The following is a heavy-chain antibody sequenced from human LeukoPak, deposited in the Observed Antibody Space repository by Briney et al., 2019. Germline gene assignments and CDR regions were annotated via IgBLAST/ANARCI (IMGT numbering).Heavy chain of an antibody. V-gene: IGHV4-39*01. D-gene: IGHD3-16*01. CDR1: GGSISRSGYQ. CDR3: ARSRRGYWYFDL. Sequence: SETLSLTCSVSGGSISRSGYQWAWIRQSPGKGLEWLGSMYSTGDSYYNPSLKRQVVVSVATSKTQFSLQLSSVTAADTAVYFCARSRRGYWYFDLWGRGTLVSVSS. CDR2: MYSTGDS. J-gene: IGHJ2*01.